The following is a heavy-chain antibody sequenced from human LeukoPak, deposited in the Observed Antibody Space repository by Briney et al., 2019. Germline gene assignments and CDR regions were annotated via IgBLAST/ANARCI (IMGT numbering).Heavy chain of an antibody. CDR1: GYTFTSYY. J-gene: IGHJ4*02. V-gene: IGHV1-46*01. CDR3: ARARYCSGGSCYSDYFDY. D-gene: IGHD2-15*01. CDR2: INPSGGST. Sequence: ASVKVSCKASGYTFTSYYMHWVRQAPGQGLEWMGIINPSGGSTSYAQKFQGRVTMTRDTSTSTVYMELSSLRSEDTAVYYCARARYCSGGSCYSDYFDYWGQGTLVTVSS.